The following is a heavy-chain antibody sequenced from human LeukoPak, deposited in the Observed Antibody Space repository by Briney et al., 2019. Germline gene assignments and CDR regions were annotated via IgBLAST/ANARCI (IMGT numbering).Heavy chain of an antibody. CDR1: GLLLRSYG. Sequence: GGSLTLFCAASGLLLRSYGTHWARQAPGKGLEWVAFMRSDGSDKNYADSVKGRFTISRDNSKNTLYLKMNSLRVEDTDVYYCAKHDSNYWGQGTLVTVSS. D-gene: IGHD3-22*01. CDR2: MRSDGSDK. J-gene: IGHJ4*02. CDR3: AKHDSNY. V-gene: IGHV3-30*02.